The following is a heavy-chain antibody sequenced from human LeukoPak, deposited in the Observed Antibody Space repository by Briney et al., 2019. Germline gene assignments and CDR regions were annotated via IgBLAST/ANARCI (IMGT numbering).Heavy chain of an antibody. CDR1: GGSISSGDYY. Sequence: PSETLSLTCTVSGGSISSGDYYWSWIRQPPGKGLEWVGYIYYSGSTIYNPSLKSRVTISVNTSKNQFSLQLSSVTAADTAVYYCARSGGLYTSTWYFHHWGQGTLVTVSS. D-gene: IGHD6-13*01. V-gene: IGHV4-61*08. CDR2: IYYSGST. J-gene: IGHJ1*01. CDR3: ARSGGLYTSTWYFHH.